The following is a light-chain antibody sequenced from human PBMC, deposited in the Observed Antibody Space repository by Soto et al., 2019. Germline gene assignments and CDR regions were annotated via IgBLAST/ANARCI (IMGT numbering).Light chain of an antibody. J-gene: IGKJ3*01. CDR3: QQRSNWPIT. V-gene: IGKV3-11*01. CDR1: QSVSSY. Sequence: EIVLPQSPATLSLSPGERATLSCRASQSVSSYLAWYQQKPGQAPRLLIYDASNRATAITARFSGSGSGTDFTLTSSSLAPEDFAVYYCQQRSNWPITFGPGTKVEIK. CDR2: DAS.